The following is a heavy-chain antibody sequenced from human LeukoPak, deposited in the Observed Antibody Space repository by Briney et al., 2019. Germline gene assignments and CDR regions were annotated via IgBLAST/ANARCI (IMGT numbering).Heavy chain of an antibody. CDR3: ARRPKRWFTEYYFDY. CDR1: GGSFSGYY. J-gene: IGHJ4*02. Sequence: SETLSLTCAVYGGSFSGYYWSWIRQPPGKGLEWIGEINHSGSTNYNPSLKSRVTISVDTSKNQFSLKLSSVTAADTAVYYCARRPKRWFTEYYFDYWGQGTLVTASS. D-gene: IGHD2-15*01. V-gene: IGHV4-34*01. CDR2: INHSGST.